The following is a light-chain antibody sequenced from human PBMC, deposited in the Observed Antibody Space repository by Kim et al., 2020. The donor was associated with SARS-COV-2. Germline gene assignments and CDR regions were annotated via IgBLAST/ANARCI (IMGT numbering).Light chain of an antibody. CDR1: QSISSS. CDR3: QQYKSYSWT. CDR2: KAS. J-gene: IGKJ1*01. V-gene: IGKV1-5*03. Sequence: ASVGDRLTITCRASQSISSSLAWYQQKPGKAPKLLIYKASTLESGVPSRFSGSGSGTQFTLTTSSLQPDDFATYYCQQYKSYSWTFGQGTKVEIK.